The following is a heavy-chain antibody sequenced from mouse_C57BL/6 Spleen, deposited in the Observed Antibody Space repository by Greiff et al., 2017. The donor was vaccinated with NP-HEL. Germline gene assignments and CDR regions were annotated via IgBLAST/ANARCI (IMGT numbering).Heavy chain of an antibody. Sequence: QVQLQQPGAELVRPGSSVKLSCKASGYTFTSYWMHWVKQRPIQGLEWIGNIDPSDSETHYNQKFKDKATLTVDQSSSTAYMQLSSLTSEDSAVYYCAREEYYYGSSWGDYFDYWGQGTTLTVSS. CDR2: IDPSDSET. J-gene: IGHJ2*01. V-gene: IGHV1-52*01. CDR3: AREEYYYGSSWGDYFDY. CDR1: GYTFTSYW. D-gene: IGHD1-1*01.